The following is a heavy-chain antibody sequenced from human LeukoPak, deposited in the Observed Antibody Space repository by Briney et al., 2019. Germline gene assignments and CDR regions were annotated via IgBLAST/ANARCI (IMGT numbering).Heavy chain of an antibody. D-gene: IGHD3-10*01. CDR1: GFTFSSYE. CDR3: ARGLAWFGDLLYPSGFDY. V-gene: IGHV3-48*03. Sequence: PGGSLRLSCAASGFTFSSYEMNWVRQAPGKGLEWVSFISGTGGSIYYADSVKGRFTISRDNAKNSLYLQMNSLRADDTAVYYCARGLAWFGDLLYPSGFDYWGQGTLVTVSS. J-gene: IGHJ4*02. CDR2: ISGTGGSI.